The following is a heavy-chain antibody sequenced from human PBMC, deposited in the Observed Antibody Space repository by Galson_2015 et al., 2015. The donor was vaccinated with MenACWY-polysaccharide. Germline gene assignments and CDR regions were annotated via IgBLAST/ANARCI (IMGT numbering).Heavy chain of an antibody. Sequence: TLSLTCTVSGASITSGGYFWSWIRPHPGQGLEWIAYISFDGGTYYNPSLKSRVTMSLDTPKNQFSLQLNSVTAADTAVYYCARWGRAVSNRNWFDPWGQGTLVTVSS. CDR1: GASITSGGYF. CDR2: ISFDGGT. V-gene: IGHV4-31*03. CDR3: ARWGRAVSNRNWFDP. D-gene: IGHD3-16*01. J-gene: IGHJ5*02.